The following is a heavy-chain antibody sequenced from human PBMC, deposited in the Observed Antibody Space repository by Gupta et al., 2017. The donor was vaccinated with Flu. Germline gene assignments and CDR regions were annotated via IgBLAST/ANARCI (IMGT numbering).Heavy chain of an antibody. CDR2: IDDYARTT. Sequence: EVQLVEAGGGLGRPGGSLRPSCAESGITITHHWIHWVLQGSGKGVWVSRIDDYARTTTYADFVRGRFTISRDTAKNTVYLQMNSLRAEDTAVYYCARFLTIVGADFWGKGTLVSVST. J-gene: IGHJ4*02. CDR3: ARFLTIVGADF. D-gene: IGHD1-26*01. CDR1: GITITHHW. V-gene: IGHV3-74*01.